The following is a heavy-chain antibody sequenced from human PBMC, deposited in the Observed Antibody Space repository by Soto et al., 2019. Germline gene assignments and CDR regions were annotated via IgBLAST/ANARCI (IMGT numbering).Heavy chain of an antibody. V-gene: IGHV4-39*01. D-gene: IGHD4-17*01. CDR2: INYSGRT. J-gene: IGHJ4*02. CDR3: ARHFGNYGDWAFDF. CDR1: GGSISDSSHY. Sequence: PSETLSLTCPVSGGSISDSSHYWAWIRQPPGKGLEWIATINYSGRTYYNPSLRSRVTISVDTSRDQFSLNLNSVTAADTAVYYCARHFGNYGDWAFDFWGQGTLVTVSS.